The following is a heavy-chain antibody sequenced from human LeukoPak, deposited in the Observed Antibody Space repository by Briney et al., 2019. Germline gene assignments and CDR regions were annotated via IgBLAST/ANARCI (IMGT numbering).Heavy chain of an antibody. V-gene: IGHV3-49*03. Sequence: LPGGSLRLSCAASGFTFSTYSMSWFRQAPGKGLEWVGFIRSKAYGGTTEYAASVKGRFTISRDDSKSIAYLQMNSLKTEDTAVYYCTRAEYLGGWQFDYWGQGTLVTVSS. CDR2: IRSKAYGGTT. D-gene: IGHD6-19*01. CDR3: TRAEYLGGWQFDY. CDR1: GFTFSTYS. J-gene: IGHJ4*02.